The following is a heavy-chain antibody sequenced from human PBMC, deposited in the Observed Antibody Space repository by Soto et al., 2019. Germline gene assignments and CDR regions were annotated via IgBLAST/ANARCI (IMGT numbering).Heavy chain of an antibody. CDR2: ISGSGSGP. Sequence: EVQLFESGGGLVQPGGSLRLSCAASGFTFTNYDMSWVRQAPGKGLELVSFISGSGSGPYYADSVKGRFTISRDTAENSLYLQMNSLRVEDTAVYYCANLQIWRALDYWGQGTLVTVSS. CDR3: ANLQIWRALDY. CDR1: GFTFTNYD. J-gene: IGHJ4*02. V-gene: IGHV3-23*01.